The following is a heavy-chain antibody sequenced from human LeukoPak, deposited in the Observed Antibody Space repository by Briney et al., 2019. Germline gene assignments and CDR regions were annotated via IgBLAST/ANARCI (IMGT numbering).Heavy chain of an antibody. CDR1: GFTFSSYG. CDR3: AKDGYRYCSSTSCYRPSDY. Sequence: PGGSLRLSCAASGFTFSSYGMHWVRQAPGKGLEWVAFIRYDGSNKYYADSVKGRFTISRDNSKNTLYLQMSSLRAEDTAVYYCAKDGYRYCSSTSCYRPSDYWGQGTLVTVSS. D-gene: IGHD2-2*01. V-gene: IGHV3-30*02. CDR2: IRYDGSNK. J-gene: IGHJ4*02.